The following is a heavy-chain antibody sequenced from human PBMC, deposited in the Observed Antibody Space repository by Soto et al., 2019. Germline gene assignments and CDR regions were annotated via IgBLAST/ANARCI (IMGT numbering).Heavy chain of an antibody. J-gene: IGHJ5*02. V-gene: IGHV3-23*01. Sequence: GGSLRLSCAASGFTFSSYAMSWVRQAPGKGLEWVSAISGSGGSTYYADSVKGRFTISRDNSKNTLYLQMNSLRAEDTAVYYCANLLYDYGDYDTKNWFDPWGQGTLVTVSS. CDR3: ANLLYDYGDYDTKNWFDP. CDR1: GFTFSSYA. D-gene: IGHD4-17*01. CDR2: ISGSGGST.